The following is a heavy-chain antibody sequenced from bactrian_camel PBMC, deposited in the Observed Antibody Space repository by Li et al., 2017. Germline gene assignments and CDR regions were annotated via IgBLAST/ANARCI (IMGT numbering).Heavy chain of an antibody. Sequence: HVQLVESGGGSVEAGGSLRLSCEAPGHVIGYWYMGWFRQAPGKEREGVAVIYDESTQYYADSVKGRFIISQDIATKTIYLQMNSLKPEDTAMYYCAAGPQGLCNPTTLSSVWDDDYNLWGQGTQVTVS. V-gene: IGHV3S55*01. CDR3: AAGPQGLCNPTTLSSVWDDDYNL. CDR2: IYDESTQ. CDR1: GHVIGYWY. D-gene: IGHD1*01. J-gene: IGHJ4*01.